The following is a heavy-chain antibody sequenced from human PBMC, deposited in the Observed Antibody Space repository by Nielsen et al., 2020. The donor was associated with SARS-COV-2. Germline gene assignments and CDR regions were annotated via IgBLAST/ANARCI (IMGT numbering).Heavy chain of an antibody. CDR3: ARHVYHGLDS. J-gene: IGHJ4*02. D-gene: IGHD3-10*02. CDR1: GIRFGSYA. CDR2: ISRSSDSI. V-gene: IGHV3-48*04. Sequence: GESLKISCVASGIRFGSYAMSWVRQAPGEGLEWLSYISRSSDSIYYPDSVKGRFTISRDNAKTSVYLQMNSLRAEDTAVYYCARHVYHGLDSWGQGTLVIVSS.